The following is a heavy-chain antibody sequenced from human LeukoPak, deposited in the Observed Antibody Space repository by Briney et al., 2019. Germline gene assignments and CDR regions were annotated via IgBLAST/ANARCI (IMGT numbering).Heavy chain of an antibody. CDR1: GFSFSNYG. CDR3: AKERAAAIEGSFEH. CDR2: IWYDGSNK. D-gene: IGHD6-13*01. J-gene: IGHJ4*02. V-gene: IGHV3-33*06. Sequence: GGSLRLSCAASGFSFSNYGMHWVRQAPGKGLEWVAVIWYDGSNKYYADSVKGRFTISRDNSKNTLYLQINSLRAEDTAVYYCAKERAAAIEGSFEHWGQGSLAAVSS.